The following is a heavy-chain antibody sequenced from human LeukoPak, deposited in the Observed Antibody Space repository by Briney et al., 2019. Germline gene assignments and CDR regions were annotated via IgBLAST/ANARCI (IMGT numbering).Heavy chain of an antibody. D-gene: IGHD3-16*02. J-gene: IGHJ5*02. CDR1: GYTFTGYY. CDR2: INPNSGGT. CDR3: ASGITFGGVIVTGWFDP. V-gene: IGHV1-2*02. Sequence: ASVKVSCKASGYTFTGYYMHWVRQAPGQGLEWMGWINPNSGGTNYAQKLQGRVTMTRDTSISTAYMELSRLRSDDTAVYYCASGITFGGVIVTGWFDPWGQGTLVTVSS.